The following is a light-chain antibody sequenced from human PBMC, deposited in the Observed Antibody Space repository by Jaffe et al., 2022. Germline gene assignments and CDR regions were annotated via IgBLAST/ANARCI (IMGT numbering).Light chain of an antibody. CDR2: KDK. CDR1: RSNIGSNS. J-gene: IGLJ3*02. CDR3: ASWDDSLSAWV. V-gene: IGLV1-47*01. Sequence: QSVLTQPPSASGTPGQRVTISCSGSRSNIGSNSIYWYQQFPGTAPKLLIYKDKQRPSGVPDRLSGSKSGTSASLAISGLRSEDEANYYCASWDDSLSAWVFGGGTKLTVL.